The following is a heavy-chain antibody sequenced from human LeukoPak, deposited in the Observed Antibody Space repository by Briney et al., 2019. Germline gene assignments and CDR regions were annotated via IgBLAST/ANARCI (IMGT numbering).Heavy chain of an antibody. V-gene: IGHV3-30-3*01. D-gene: IGHD3-10*01. J-gene: IGHJ4*02. Sequence: PGRSLRLSCAASGFTFNSYTMHWVRQAPGRGLEWVALISHDGSNKDYAASVKGRFTISRDNSKNTLYLQVNSLRAEDTAVYYCARDRYYGSGRYNYSDYWGQGTLVTVSS. CDR1: GFTFNSYT. CDR3: ARDRYYGSGRYNYSDY. CDR2: ISHDGSNK.